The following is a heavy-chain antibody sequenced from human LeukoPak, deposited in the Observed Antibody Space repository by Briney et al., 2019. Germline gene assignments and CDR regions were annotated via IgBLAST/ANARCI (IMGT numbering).Heavy chain of an antibody. V-gene: IGHV3-23*01. CDR2: IRGSGANT. CDR3: ARAGRWLQLELFDY. J-gene: IGHJ4*02. Sequence: GGSLRLSCAASGFTFSNYAMNWVRQAPGKGLEWVSSIRGSGANTYYADSVKGRFTVSGDNSENTLYLQMNSLRAEDTAVYYCARAGRWLQLELFDYWGQGTLVTVSS. D-gene: IGHD5-24*01. CDR1: GFTFSNYA.